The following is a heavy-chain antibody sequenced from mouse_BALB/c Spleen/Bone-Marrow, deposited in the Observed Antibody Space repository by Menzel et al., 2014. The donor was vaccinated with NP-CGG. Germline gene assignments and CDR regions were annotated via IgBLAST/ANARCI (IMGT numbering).Heavy chain of an antibody. CDR2: INSNGGST. J-gene: IGHJ2*01. V-gene: IGHV5-6-3*01. CDR3: VRGNYGNYVDYFDF. Sequence: EVMLVESGGGLVQPGGSLKLSCAASGFTFSSYGMSWVSQTPDKRLELVATINSNGGSTYYPDSVKGRFTISRDTAKNTLYLQMSSLKSEETAMYYCVRGNYGNYVDYFDFWGQGTTLTVSS. D-gene: IGHD2-1*01. CDR1: GFTFSSYG.